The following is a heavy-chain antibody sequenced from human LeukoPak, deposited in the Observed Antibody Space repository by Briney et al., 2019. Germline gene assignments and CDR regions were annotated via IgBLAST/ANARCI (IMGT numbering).Heavy chain of an antibody. CDR2: ISYDGSNK. CDR1: GFTFSSYA. CDR3: AGGSSSSAYPFDY. D-gene: IGHD6-6*01. Sequence: GGSLRLSCAAYGFTFSSYAMHLVRQAPGKGLEWVAVISYDGSNKYYADSVKGRFTISRDNSKNTLYLQMNSLRAEDTAVYYCAGGSSSSAYPFDYWGQGTLVTVSS. J-gene: IGHJ4*02. V-gene: IGHV3-30-3*01.